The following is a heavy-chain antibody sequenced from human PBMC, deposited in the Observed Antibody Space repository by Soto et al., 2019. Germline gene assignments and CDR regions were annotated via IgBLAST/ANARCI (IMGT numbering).Heavy chain of an antibody. V-gene: IGHV4-31*03. CDR3: AGAVSDFDVRRYRTSYFDQ. D-gene: IGHD3-10*02. CDR1: RASVSTGVYY. J-gene: IGHJ4*02. Sequence: NPSETLSLTCTVSRASVSTGVYYWTWIRQHPGKGLEWIGYIDNSGSTYYNPSLTGRVDISVDTSKNEFSLNLQSLTAADTAFYYCAGAVSDFDVRRYRTSYFDQWGQGILVTVSS. CDR2: IDNSGST.